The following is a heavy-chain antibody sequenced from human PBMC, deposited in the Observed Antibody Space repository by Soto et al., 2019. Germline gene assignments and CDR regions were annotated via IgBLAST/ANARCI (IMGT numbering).Heavy chain of an antibody. J-gene: IGHJ6*02. CDR2: IYSSGRT. Sequence: SETLSLTCNVSGDSITTSGYYWDWIRQPPGKGLEWIGSIYSSGRTYYNPSLNSRVTISLDTAKNQIYLKLSSVTAADTAVHCCVRHATDHTAYYYSAMDVWGQGTTVT. CDR3: VRHATDHTAYYYSAMDV. CDR1: GDSITTSGYY. V-gene: IGHV4-39*01. D-gene: IGHD2-21*02.